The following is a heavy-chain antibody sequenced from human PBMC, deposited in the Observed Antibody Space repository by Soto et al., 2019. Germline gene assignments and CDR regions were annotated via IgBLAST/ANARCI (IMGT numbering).Heavy chain of an antibody. CDR3: ARMSGSEYDFWSGYPPRAYYYYGMDV. CDR2: INHTGST. J-gene: IGHJ6*02. CDR1: GGSFSGYS. D-gene: IGHD3-3*01. V-gene: IGHV4-34*01. Sequence: SETLSLTCAVYGGSFSGYSWTWIRQPPGTGLEWIGEINHTGSTNYNPSLKSRVTISVDTSKNQFSLKLTSVTAADTAVYYCARMSGSEYDFWSGYPPRAYYYYGMDVWGQGTTVTVSS.